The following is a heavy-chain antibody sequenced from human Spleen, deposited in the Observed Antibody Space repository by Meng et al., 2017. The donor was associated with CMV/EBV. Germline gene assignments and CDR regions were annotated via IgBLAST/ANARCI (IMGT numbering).Heavy chain of an antibody. CDR3: ARTVVPAAIPSDGSCWFDP. CDR1: SGDYS. J-gene: IGHJ5*02. D-gene: IGHD2-2*02. Sequence: SGDYSWSWSRQPPGKGLEWIGYIYYSGSTYYNPSLKSRVTISVDTSKNQFSLKLSSVTAADTAVYYCARTVVPAAIPSDGSCWFDPWGQGTLVTVSS. CDR2: IYYSGST. V-gene: IGHV4-30-4*08.